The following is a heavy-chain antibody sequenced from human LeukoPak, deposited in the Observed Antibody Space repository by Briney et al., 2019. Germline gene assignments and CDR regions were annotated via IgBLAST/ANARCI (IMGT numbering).Heavy chain of an antibody. CDR1: GFIVSNTY. V-gene: IGHV3-53*01. J-gene: IGHJ4*02. Sequence: TGGSLRLSCAASGFIVSNTYMTWVRQAPGKGLEWVSVIHNDGSTYYADSVKGRFTISRDNSKNMLFLRMNSLRAEDTAVYFCVSLARDYWGQGTLVSVSS. CDR2: IHNDGST. CDR3: VSLARDY. D-gene: IGHD3-3*02.